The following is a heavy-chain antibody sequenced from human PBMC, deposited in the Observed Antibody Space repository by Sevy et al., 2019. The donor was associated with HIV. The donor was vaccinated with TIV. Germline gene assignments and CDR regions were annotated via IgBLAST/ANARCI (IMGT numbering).Heavy chain of an antibody. CDR1: GGSITSLY. V-gene: IGHV4-59*08. Sequence: SETLSLTCTVSGGSITSLYWNWIRQPPGKGLEWIAIIYYNGHINYNPSLKSRVTSSLDTSKNQFSLGLSSVTAADTAMYYCAGENAWGRGYSWGQGTLVTVSS. CDR3: AGENAWGRGYS. J-gene: IGHJ4*02. D-gene: IGHD1-26*01. CDR2: IYYNGHI.